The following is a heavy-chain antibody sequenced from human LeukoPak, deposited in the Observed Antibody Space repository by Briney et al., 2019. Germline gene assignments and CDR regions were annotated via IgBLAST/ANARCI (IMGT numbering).Heavy chain of an antibody. CDR2: IYYSGST. D-gene: IGHD3-22*01. J-gene: IGHJ4*02. CDR3: ARDGSSGYYFY. V-gene: IGHV4-39*07. CDR1: GGSISSSSYY. Sequence: PSETLSLTCTVSGGSISSSSYYWGWIRQPPGKGLEWIGSIYYSGSTYYNPSLKSRVTISVDTSKNQFSLKLSSVTAADTAVYYCARDGSSGYYFYWGQGTLVTVSS.